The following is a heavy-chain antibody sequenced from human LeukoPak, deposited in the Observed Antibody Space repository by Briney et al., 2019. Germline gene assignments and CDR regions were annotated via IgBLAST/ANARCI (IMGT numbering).Heavy chain of an antibody. J-gene: IGHJ3*02. V-gene: IGHV3-30-3*01. CDR2: ISYDGSNK. CDR3: ASTRYYDSSGYGAFDI. D-gene: IGHD3-22*01. CDR1: GFTFSSYA. Sequence: PGRSLRLSCAASGFTFSSYAMHWVRQAPGKGLEWVAVISYDGSNKYCADSVKGRFTISRDNSKNTLYLQMNSLRAEDTAVYYCASTRYYDSSGYGAFDIWGQGTMVTVSS.